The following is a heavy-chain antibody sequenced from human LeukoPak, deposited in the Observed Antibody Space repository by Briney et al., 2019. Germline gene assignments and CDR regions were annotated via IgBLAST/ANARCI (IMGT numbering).Heavy chain of an antibody. CDR1: GFTFSSYA. CDR2: ISGSGGTT. V-gene: IGHV3-23*01. Sequence: GGSLRLSCAASGFTFSSYAMSWVRQAPGKGLEWVSAISGSGGTTYYADSVKGRFTISRDNSKNTLYLQMNSLRAEDTAVYYCASDRMASRPSCLDYWGQGTLVTVSS. J-gene: IGHJ4*02. D-gene: IGHD6-6*01. CDR3: ASDRMASRPSCLDY.